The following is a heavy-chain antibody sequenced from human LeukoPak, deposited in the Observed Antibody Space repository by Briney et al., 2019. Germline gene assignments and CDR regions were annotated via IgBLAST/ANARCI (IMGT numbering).Heavy chain of an antibody. CDR1: GYTFTSYG. D-gene: IGHD6-13*01. J-gene: IGHJ5*01. Sequence: ASVKVSCKSSGYTFTSYGINWVRQAPGQGLEWMGWINSYNGNTKYAQKLQGRVTMTTDTSTSTAYMELRSLRSDDTAVYYCARGQSSSWYPSWFDSWGQGTLVTVSS. CDR3: ARGQSSSWYPSWFDS. CDR2: INSYNGNT. V-gene: IGHV1-18*01.